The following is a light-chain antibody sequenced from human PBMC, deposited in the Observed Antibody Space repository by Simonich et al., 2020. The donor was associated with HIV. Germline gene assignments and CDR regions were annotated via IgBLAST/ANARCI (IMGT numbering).Light chain of an antibody. CDR2: VAS. CDR3: QQSYNTPRT. Sequence: DIQMTQSPSSLSASVGNRVTITCRASQSLSSYLNWYQQKPGKAPKILIYVASSLQSGVPSRFSGSGSGTDFTLTISSLQPEDFATYYCQQSYNTPRTFGQGSKVEIK. J-gene: IGKJ1*01. CDR1: QSLSSY. V-gene: IGKV1-39*01.